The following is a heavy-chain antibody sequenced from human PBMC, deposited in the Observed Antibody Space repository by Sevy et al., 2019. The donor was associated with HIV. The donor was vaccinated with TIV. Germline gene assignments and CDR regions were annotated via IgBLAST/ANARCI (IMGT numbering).Heavy chain of an antibody. D-gene: IGHD2-8*01. J-gene: IGHJ4*02. CDR1: GFAFYEYS. CDR2: LSFGCGKI. Sequence: GGSLRLSCAASGFAFYEYSMSWIRQAPGKGLEWVATLSFGCGKINYADSVKGRFTISRDNSKNSFYLQMDNLRVEATALYYCAREGCSRPLDYWGQGTRVTVSS. CDR3: AREGCSRPLDY. V-gene: IGHV3-23*01.